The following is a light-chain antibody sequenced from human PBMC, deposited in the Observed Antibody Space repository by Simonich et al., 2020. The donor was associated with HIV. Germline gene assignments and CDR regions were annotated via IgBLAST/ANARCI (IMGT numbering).Light chain of an antibody. CDR2: QVS. CDR1: QSLLHSDGNTY. V-gene: IGKV2-30*02. Sequence: DIVMPQSPLSLPVTLGQPASISCRSSQSLLHSDGNTYLNWYHQRPGQSPRRLIYQVSNRDSGVPDRFSGSGSETDFTLKISRVEAEDVGIYYCMQGTLWWTFGQGTKVEIK. J-gene: IGKJ1*01. CDR3: MQGTLWWT.